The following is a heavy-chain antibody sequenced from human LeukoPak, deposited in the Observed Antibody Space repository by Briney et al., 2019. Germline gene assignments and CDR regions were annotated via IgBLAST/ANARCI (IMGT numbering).Heavy chain of an antibody. Sequence: GGSLRLSCAASGFTFSSYAMSWVRQAPGKGLEWVSAISGSGGSTYYADSVKGRFTISRDNSKNTLYLQMNSLRAEDTAVYYCAKNLPRSDYYDSTGPPNDYWGQGTLVTVSS. CDR2: ISGSGGST. CDR3: AKNLPRSDYYDSTGPPNDY. D-gene: IGHD3-22*01. J-gene: IGHJ4*02. V-gene: IGHV3-23*01. CDR1: GFTFSSYA.